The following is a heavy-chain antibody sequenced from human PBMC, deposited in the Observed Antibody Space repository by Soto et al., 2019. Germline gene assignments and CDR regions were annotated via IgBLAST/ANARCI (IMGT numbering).Heavy chain of an antibody. J-gene: IGHJ4*02. Sequence: QVHLVQSGAGVKKPGASVKVSCKASGYTFTNYYIHWVRQAPGQGLEWLGIIRPSGGRTEYAQRFQGRVTMTRDTSTSTVYMELTSLTSEDTAVYYCARESNESYYFDYWGQGTLVTVSS. CDR2: IRPSGGRT. V-gene: IGHV1-46*01. D-gene: IGHD5-18*01. CDR3: ARESNESYYFDY. CDR1: GYTFTNYY.